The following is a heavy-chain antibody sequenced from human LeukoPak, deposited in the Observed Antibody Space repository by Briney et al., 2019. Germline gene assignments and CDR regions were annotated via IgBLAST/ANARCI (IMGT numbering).Heavy chain of an antibody. D-gene: IGHD1-14*01. CDR3: AEDRDTGPAAYYFDY. Sequence: GGSLRLSCAASGFTFSSYGMHWVRLAPGKGLEWVAVISYVGNNKYHADSVKGRFTISRDNSKNTLYLQMNSLRPEDTAVYYCAEDRDTGPAAYYFDYWGQGALVTVSS. CDR1: GFTFSSYG. CDR2: ISYVGNNK. J-gene: IGHJ4*02. V-gene: IGHV3-30*18.